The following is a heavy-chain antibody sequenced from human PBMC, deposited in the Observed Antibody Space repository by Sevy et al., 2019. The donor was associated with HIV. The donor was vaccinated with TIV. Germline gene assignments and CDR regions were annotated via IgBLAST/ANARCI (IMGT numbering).Heavy chain of an antibody. CDR3: ARVPVQDVRGVIINFDY. CDR2: IKQDGSEK. J-gene: IGHJ4*02. Sequence: QLGGSLRLSCAASGFTFSSYWMSWVRQAPGKGLEWVANIKQDGSEKYYVDSVKGRFTISRDNAKNSLYLQMNSLRAEDTAVYYCARVPVQDVRGVIINFDYWGQGTLVTVSS. V-gene: IGHV3-7*01. CDR1: GFTFSSYW. D-gene: IGHD3-10*02.